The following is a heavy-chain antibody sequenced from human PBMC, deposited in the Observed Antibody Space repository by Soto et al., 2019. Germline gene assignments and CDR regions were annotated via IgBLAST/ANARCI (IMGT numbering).Heavy chain of an antibody. Sequence: QVQLVQSGAEVKKPGSSVKVSCKASGGTFSNYALISWVRQAPGQGLEWMGGIIPIDATVNYAQKFQGRITMTPDESTTPAYMALGSLRSEDTAVYYCARDLLGFGYTYGDVWGQGTTVTVSS. CDR3: ARDLLGFGYTYGDV. CDR2: IIPIDATV. J-gene: IGHJ6*01. D-gene: IGHD3-10*01. CDR1: GGTFSNYA. V-gene: IGHV1-69*05.